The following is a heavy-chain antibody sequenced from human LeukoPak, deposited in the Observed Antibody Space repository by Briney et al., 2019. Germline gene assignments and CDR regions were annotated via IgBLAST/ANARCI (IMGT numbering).Heavy chain of an antibody. CDR3: ARGNTPYIVADGDAFDI. CDR1: GFTFDDYA. Sequence: GRSLRLSCAASGFTFDDYAMHWVRQAPGKGLEWVSGISWNSGSIGYADSVKGRFTSSRDNAKNSVYLQMNSLRAEDTAVYYCARGNTPYIVADGDAFDIWGQGTMVTVSS. CDR2: ISWNSGSI. D-gene: IGHD2-15*01. V-gene: IGHV3-9*01. J-gene: IGHJ3*02.